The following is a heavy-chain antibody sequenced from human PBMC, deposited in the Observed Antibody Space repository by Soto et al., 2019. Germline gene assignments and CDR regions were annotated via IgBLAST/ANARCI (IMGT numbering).Heavy chain of an antibody. CDR2: ISAYNGNT. J-gene: IGHJ6*02. CDR3: ARDEIAAAAEGLHYYYGMDV. D-gene: IGHD6-13*01. CDR1: GYTFTSYG. V-gene: IGHV1-18*01. Sequence: ASVKVSCKASGYTFTSYGISWVRQAPGQGLEWMGWISAYNGNTNYAQKLQGRVTMTTDTSTSTAYMELRSLRSDDTAVYYCARDEIAAAAEGLHYYYGMDVWGQGTTVTSP.